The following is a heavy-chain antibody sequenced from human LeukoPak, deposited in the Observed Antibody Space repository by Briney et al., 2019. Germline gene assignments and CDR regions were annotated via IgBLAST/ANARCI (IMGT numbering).Heavy chain of an antibody. V-gene: IGHV4-34*01. CDR2: IHPHGIF. Sequence: PSETLSLTCAVHGGSCDDYYCSWIRRPPGKGLEWIGEIHPHGIFYYNSSLVSRVTISIDTSKTQFSLRLTSVTAADTAFYYCARGRDRSKAGDLWGQGSLVTVSS. CDR3: ARGRDRSKAGDL. CDR1: GGSCDDYY. D-gene: IGHD5-24*01. J-gene: IGHJ5*02.